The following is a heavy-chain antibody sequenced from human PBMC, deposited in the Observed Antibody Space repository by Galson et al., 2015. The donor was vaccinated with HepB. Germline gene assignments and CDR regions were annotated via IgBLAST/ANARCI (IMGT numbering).Heavy chain of an antibody. V-gene: IGHV1-69*04. D-gene: IGHD1-1*01. CDR3: ARDTTGTTWYYYYYGMDV. J-gene: IGHJ6*02. Sequence: SVKVSCKASGGTFSSYTISWVRQAPGQGLEWMGRIIPILGIANYAQKFQGRVTITADKSTSTAYMELSSLRSEDTAVYYCARDTTGTTWYYYYYGMDVWGQGTTVTVSS. CDR2: IIPILGIA. CDR1: GGTFSSYT.